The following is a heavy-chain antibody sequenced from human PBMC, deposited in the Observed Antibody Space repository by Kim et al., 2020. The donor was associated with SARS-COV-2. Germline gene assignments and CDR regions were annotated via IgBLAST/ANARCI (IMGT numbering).Heavy chain of an antibody. D-gene: IGHD6-13*01. J-gene: IGHJ4*02. CDR3: ARRAYSSPPYFDY. Sequence: SYRPSFQGQVTISADKSISTAYLQWSSLKASDTAMYYCARRAYSSPPYFDYWGQGTLVTVSA. V-gene: IGHV5-51*01.